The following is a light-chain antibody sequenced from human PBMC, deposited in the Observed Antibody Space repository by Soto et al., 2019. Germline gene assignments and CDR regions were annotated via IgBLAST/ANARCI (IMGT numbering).Light chain of an antibody. CDR3: QQYGRSPWT. Sequence: IVMTQFPDSLAVSLGERATINCRASQSLSSSYLAWYQQKPGQAPRLLIYGASSRATGFPDRFSGSGSGTDFTLTISRLEPEDFAVYYCQQYGRSPWTFGQGTKVDIK. J-gene: IGKJ1*01. V-gene: IGKV3-20*01. CDR1: QSLSSSY. CDR2: GAS.